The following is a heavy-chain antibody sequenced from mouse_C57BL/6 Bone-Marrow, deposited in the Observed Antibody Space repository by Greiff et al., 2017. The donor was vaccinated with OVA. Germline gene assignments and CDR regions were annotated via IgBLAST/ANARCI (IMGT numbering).Heavy chain of an antibody. Sequence: QVQLQQPGAELVKPGASVKMSCKASGYTFTSYWITWVKQRPGQGLEWIGDIYPGSGSTNYNEKFKSKATLTVDTSSSTAYIQLSSLTSEDSAVYYCARDYYGPYAMDYWGQGTSVTVSS. CDR3: ARDYYGPYAMDY. CDR1: GYTFTSYW. CDR2: IYPGSGST. V-gene: IGHV1-55*01. D-gene: IGHD1-1*01. J-gene: IGHJ4*01.